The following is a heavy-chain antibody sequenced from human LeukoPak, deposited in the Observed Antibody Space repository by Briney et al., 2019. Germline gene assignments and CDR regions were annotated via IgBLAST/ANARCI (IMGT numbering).Heavy chain of an antibody. V-gene: IGHV4-59*01. CDR3: ARSYGSETYYAQILGY. CDR1: GGSISSYY. Sequence: SETLSLTCTVSGGSISSYYWSWIRQPPGKGLEWIGYIYHSGSTYYNPSLKSRVTMSVDTSKNQFSLNLDSVTAADTAVYYCARSYGSETYYAQILGYWGQGTLVTVSS. CDR2: IYHSGST. J-gene: IGHJ4*02. D-gene: IGHD3-10*01.